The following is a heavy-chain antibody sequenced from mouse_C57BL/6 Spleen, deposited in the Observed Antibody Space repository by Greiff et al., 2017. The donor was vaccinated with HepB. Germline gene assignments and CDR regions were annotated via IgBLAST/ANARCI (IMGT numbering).Heavy chain of an antibody. CDR3: ARNGDDYGD. D-gene: IGHD2-4*01. CDR1: GYTFTSYW. Sequence: VQLQQPGAELVMPGASVKLSCKASGYTFTSYWMQWVKQRPGQGLEWIGEIDPSDSYTNYNQKFKGKSTLTVDKSSSTAYMQLSSLTSEDSAVYYCARNGDDYGDWGQGTTLTVSS. CDR2: IDPSDSYT. V-gene: IGHV1-69*01. J-gene: IGHJ2*01.